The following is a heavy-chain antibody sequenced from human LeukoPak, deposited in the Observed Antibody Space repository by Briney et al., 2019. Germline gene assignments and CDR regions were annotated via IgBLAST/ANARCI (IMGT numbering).Heavy chain of an antibody. D-gene: IGHD2-8*01. V-gene: IGHV4-34*01. Sequence: SETLSLTCAVYGGSFSGYYWSWIRQPPGKGLEWIGEINHSGSTNYNPSLKSRVTISVDTSKNQFSLKLSSVTAADTAVYYCASYAGGEMGYFDYWGQGTLVTVSS. CDR1: GGSFSGYY. CDR2: INHSGST. J-gene: IGHJ4*02. CDR3: ASYAGGEMGYFDY.